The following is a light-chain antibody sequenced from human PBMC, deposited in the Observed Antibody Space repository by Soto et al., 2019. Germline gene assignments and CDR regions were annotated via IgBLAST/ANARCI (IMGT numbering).Light chain of an antibody. Sequence: EIVLTQSPATLSVSPGERATLSCRASQSVSRNLAWYQVKPGQAPRLLIYGASARAIGIPVSFSGSVSGTEFTLTISSLQSEDFAVYYCHQYDSWPRTFGQGTKVEIK. J-gene: IGKJ1*01. CDR3: HQYDSWPRT. CDR1: QSVSRN. V-gene: IGKV3-15*01. CDR2: GAS.